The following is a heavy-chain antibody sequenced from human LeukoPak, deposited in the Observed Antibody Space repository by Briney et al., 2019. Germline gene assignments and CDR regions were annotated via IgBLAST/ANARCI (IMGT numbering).Heavy chain of an antibody. Sequence: GGSLRLSCAASGLTFINYEMKWLRQAPGKGLEWVSYISNTGHAIYYAGSVKGRFTVTRDNSSKSLYLQMNRLRVEDTGVYFSAIGYYSTSSERAKFCNWGQGTLVTVFS. D-gene: IGHD6-6*01. CDR2: ISNTGHAI. V-gene: IGHV3-48*03. J-gene: IGHJ4*02. CDR3: AIGYYSTSSERAKFCN. CDR1: GLTFINYE.